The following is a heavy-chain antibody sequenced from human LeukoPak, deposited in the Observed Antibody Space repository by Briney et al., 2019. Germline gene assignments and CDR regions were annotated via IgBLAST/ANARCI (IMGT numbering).Heavy chain of an antibody. J-gene: IGHJ4*02. CDR1: GFTVSSNY. V-gene: IGHV3-53*01. CDR3: ARGSESSGWFSPFDY. Sequence: GGSLRLSCAASGFTVSSNYMSWVRQAPGKGLEWVSVIYSGGSTYYADSVKGRFTISRDNSKNTLYLQMNSLRAEDTAVYYCARGSESSGWFSPFDYWGQGTLVTVSS. CDR2: IYSGGST. D-gene: IGHD6-19*01.